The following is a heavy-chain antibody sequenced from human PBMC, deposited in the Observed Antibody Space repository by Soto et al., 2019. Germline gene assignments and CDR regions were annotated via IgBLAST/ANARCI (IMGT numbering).Heavy chain of an antibody. J-gene: IGHJ6*02. D-gene: IGHD2-21*01. Sequence: TGGSLRLSCAASGFTFSSYDMHWVRQATGKGLEWVSAIGTAGDTYYPGSVKGRFTISRENAKNSLYLQMNSLRAGDTAVYYCARASTYSNYYYYYYGMDVWGQGTTVTVSS. CDR2: IGTAGDT. CDR1: GFTFSSYD. CDR3: ARASTYSNYYYYYYGMDV. V-gene: IGHV3-13*04.